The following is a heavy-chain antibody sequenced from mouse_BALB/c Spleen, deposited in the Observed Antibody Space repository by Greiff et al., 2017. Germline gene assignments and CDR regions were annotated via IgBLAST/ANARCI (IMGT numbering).Heavy chain of an antibody. J-gene: IGHJ4*01. CDR1: GYTFTDYA. D-gene: IGHD2-4*01. Sequence: QVQLQQSGAELVRPGVSVKISCKGSGYTFTDYAMHWVKQSHAKSLEWIGVISTYYGDASYNQKFKGKATMTVDKSSSTAYMELARLTSEDSAIYYCARRGYYDQGNDAMDYWGQGTSVTVSS. CDR2: ISTYYGDA. CDR3: ARRGYYDQGNDAMDY. V-gene: IGHV1S137*01.